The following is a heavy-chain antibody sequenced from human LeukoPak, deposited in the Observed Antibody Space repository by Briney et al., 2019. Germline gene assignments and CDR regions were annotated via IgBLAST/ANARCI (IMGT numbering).Heavy chain of an antibody. V-gene: IGHV3-7*01. D-gene: IGHD2/OR15-2a*01. CDR3: ASDYFSG. CDR1: GFTFSSYW. CDR2: IKEDGSER. J-gene: IGHJ3*01. Sequence: PPGGSLRLSCGASGFTFSSYWMSWVRQAPGKGLEWVGNIKEDGSERYYVDSVKGPFTVSRDNAKNSLYLQMNSLRAEDTAVYYCASDYFSGWGQGTMVTVSS.